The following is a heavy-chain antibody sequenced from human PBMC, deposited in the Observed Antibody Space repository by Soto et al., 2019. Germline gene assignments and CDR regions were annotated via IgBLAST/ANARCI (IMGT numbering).Heavy chain of an antibody. CDR1: GYTFTSYG. V-gene: IGHV1-18*01. CDR3: ARDLTRDDILTVYSP. Sequence: ASVEVSCKASGYTFTSYGISWVRQAPGQGLEWMGWISAYNGNTNYAQKLQGRVTMTTDTSTSTAYMELRSLRSDDTAVYYCARDLTRDDILTVYSPWGQGTLVTVSS. D-gene: IGHD3-9*01. J-gene: IGHJ5*02. CDR2: ISAYNGNT.